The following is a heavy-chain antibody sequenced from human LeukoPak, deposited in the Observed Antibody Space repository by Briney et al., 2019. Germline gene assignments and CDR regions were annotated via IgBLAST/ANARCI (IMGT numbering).Heavy chain of an antibody. J-gene: IGHJ4*02. Sequence: ASVKVSCKASGYTFTSYDINWVRQATGQGLEWMGWMNPNSGNTDYAQKFQGRVTMTRNTSISTAYMELSSLRSEDTAVYYCARVNLLRRIDYWGQGTLVTVSS. CDR1: GYTFTSYD. V-gene: IGHV1-8*01. CDR3: ARVNLLRRIDY. CDR2: MNPNSGNT. D-gene: IGHD1-14*01.